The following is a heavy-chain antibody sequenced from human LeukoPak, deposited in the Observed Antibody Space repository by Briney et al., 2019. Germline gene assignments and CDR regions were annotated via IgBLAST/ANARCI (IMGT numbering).Heavy chain of an antibody. J-gene: IGHJ4*02. Sequence: GGSLRLSCAASGFTFSSYGMTWVRQAPGKGLEGLEWVSTISSSSGGSTYYADSVKGRFTISRDNSKNTLYLQMNSLRAEDTAVYYCAKKRVAVAGLDYWGQGTLVTVSS. D-gene: IGHD6-19*01. CDR2: ISSSSGGST. V-gene: IGHV3-23*01. CDR1: GFTFSSYG. CDR3: AKKRVAVAGLDY.